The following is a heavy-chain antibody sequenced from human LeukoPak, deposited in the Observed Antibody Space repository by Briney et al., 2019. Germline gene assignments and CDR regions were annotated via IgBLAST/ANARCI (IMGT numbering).Heavy chain of an antibody. J-gene: IGHJ4*02. D-gene: IGHD3-9*01. CDR1: GLTVSNNY. CDR3: ARGVLTGQFDY. Sequence: GGSLRLSCAASGLTVSNNYMSWVRQAPGKGLEWVSVFYSGGSTYYADSVKGRLTVSRDNSKNTLYLQMSSLRVEDTAVYYCARGVLTGQFDYWGQGTLVTVSS. V-gene: IGHV3-66*01. CDR2: FYSGGST.